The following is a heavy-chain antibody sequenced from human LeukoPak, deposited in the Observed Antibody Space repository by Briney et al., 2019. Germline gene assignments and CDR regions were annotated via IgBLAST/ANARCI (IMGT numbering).Heavy chain of an antibody. V-gene: IGHV3-23*01. Sequence: PGGSLRLSCAASGFTFSSYAMSWVRQAPEKGLEWVSAISGSGGSTYYADSVKGRFTISRDNSKNTLYLQMNSLRAEDTAVYYCAKDPPRPYSMLVVTNYFDYRGQGTLVTVSS. CDR3: AKDPPRPYSMLVVTNYFDY. J-gene: IGHJ4*02. CDR1: GFTFSSYA. CDR2: ISGSGGST. D-gene: IGHD3-22*01.